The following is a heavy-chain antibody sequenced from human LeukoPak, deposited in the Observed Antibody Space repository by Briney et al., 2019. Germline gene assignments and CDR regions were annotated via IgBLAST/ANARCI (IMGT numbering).Heavy chain of an antibody. Sequence: ASVKVSCKASGYTFTSYDIDWVRQAPGQGLEWMGWMNPNSGNTGYAQKFQGRVTMTRNTSISTAYMELSSLRSEDTAVYYCARVVLSSTYYDFWSGYYEFDYWGQGTLVTVSS. D-gene: IGHD3-3*01. CDR1: GYTFTSYD. CDR3: ARVVLSSTYYDFWSGYYEFDY. J-gene: IGHJ4*02. CDR2: MNPNSGNT. V-gene: IGHV1-8*01.